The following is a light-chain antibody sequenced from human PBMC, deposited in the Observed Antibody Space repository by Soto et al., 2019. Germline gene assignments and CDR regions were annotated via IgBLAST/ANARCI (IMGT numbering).Light chain of an antibody. CDR2: DAS. V-gene: IGKV1-5*01. CDR3: YQYNNYPWT. J-gene: IGKJ1*01. Sequence: ILMTLSPSTLSASVGDSVTRPYRFSQTMISWFAWYQQKPGKAPSLLIYDASSLKSGVPSRLISRVSSTKFTLTISCQHSDDFAASYCYQYNNYPWTFGQGTKVDIK. CDR1: QTMISW.